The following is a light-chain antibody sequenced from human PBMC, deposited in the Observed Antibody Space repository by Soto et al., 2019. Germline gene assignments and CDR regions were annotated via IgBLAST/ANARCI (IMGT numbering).Light chain of an antibody. CDR1: QSVTNW. CDR3: PQDNTYFAT. Sequence: DIQMTQSPSTLPASLGDRVTITCRASQSVTNWLAWYQQKPGKAPKLLIYHASTLNSGVPSRFSGSGSGTEFTLTISSLQRDDFATYFCPQDNTYFATFGQGTKVEIK. V-gene: IGKV1-5*01. CDR2: HAS. J-gene: IGKJ1*01.